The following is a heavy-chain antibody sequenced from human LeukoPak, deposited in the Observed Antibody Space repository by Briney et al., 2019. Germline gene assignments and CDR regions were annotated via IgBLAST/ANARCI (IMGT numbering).Heavy chain of an antibody. CDR1: GGSISSSSYY. V-gene: IGHV4-39*01. J-gene: IGHJ4*02. Sequence: SETLSLTCTVSGGSISSSSYYWGWLRQPPGKGLEWIGSIYYSGSTYYNPSLKGRVTISVDTSKNQFSLKLSSVTAADTAVYYCASQDLIAARPRDYWGQGTLVTVSS. CDR3: ASQDLIAARPRDY. D-gene: IGHD6-6*01. CDR2: IYYSGST.